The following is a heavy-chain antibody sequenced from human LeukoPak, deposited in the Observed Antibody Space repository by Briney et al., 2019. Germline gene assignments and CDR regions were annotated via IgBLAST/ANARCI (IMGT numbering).Heavy chain of an antibody. CDR1: VFTFSNYW. V-gene: IGHV3-74*01. Sequence: GGPLRLSCAASVFTFSNYWVHWVRQAPGEGLVWVSHINRDGSTTHYADSVKGRFTVSRDNAKNTLNLQVNSLRAEDTAVYFCARDKKSGESSEIDYWGEGDLVTVSS. CDR3: ARDKKSGESSEIDY. D-gene: IGHD3-10*01. J-gene: IGHJ4*02. CDR2: INRDGSTT.